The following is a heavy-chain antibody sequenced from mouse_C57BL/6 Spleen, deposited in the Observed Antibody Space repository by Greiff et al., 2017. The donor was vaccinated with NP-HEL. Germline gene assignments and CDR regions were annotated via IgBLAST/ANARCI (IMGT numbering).Heavy chain of an antibody. D-gene: IGHD3-3*01. CDR2: IYPGSGNT. V-gene: IGHV1-76*01. CDR1: GYTFTDYY. CDR3: AKGGREGYFDY. J-gene: IGHJ2*01. Sequence: QVQLQQSGAELVRPGASVKLSCKASGYTFTDYYINWVKQRPGQGLEWIARIYPGSGNTYYNEKFKGKATLTAEKSSSTAYMQLSSLTSEDSAVYFCAKGGREGYFDYWGQGTTLTVSS.